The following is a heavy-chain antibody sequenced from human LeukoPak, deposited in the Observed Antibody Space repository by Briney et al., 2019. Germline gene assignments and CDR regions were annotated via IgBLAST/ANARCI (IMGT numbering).Heavy chain of an antibody. D-gene: IGHD1-26*01. CDR1: GFTFSSYG. J-gene: IGHJ6*03. Sequence: GGSLRLSCAASGFTFSSYGMHWVRQAPGKGLEWVAFIRYDGSNKYYADSVKGRFTISRDNSKNTLYLQMNSLRAEDTAVYYCAKDRGELAPYYYYYYMDVWGKGTTVTVSS. V-gene: IGHV3-30*02. CDR2: IRYDGSNK. CDR3: AKDRGELAPYYYYYYMDV.